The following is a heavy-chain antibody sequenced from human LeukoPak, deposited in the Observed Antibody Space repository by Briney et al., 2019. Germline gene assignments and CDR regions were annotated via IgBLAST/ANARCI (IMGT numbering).Heavy chain of an antibody. D-gene: IGHD3-3*01. CDR1: GGSINSYY. V-gene: IGHV4-59*08. CDR3: ARATIFGVVIYYFGY. J-gene: IGHJ4*02. CDR2: IYYSGST. Sequence: SETLSLTCTVSGGSINSYYWSWIRQPPGKGLEWIGYIYYSGSTNYNPSLQSRVTLSVDTSKNQFSLKLSSVTAADTAVYYCARATIFGVVIYYFGYWGQGTLVTVSS.